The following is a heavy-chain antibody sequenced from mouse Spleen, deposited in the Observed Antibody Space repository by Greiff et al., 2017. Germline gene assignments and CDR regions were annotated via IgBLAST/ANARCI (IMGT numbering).Heavy chain of an antibody. CDR3: TRTPTGTWGY. V-gene: IGHV1-15*01. J-gene: IGHJ2*01. D-gene: IGHD4-1*02. CDR2: IDPETGGT. Sequence: QVQLQQSGAELVRPGASVTLSCKASGYTFTDYEMHWVKQTPVHGLEWIGAIDPETGGTAYNQKFKGKAILTADKSSSTAYMELRSLTSEDSAVYYCTRTPTGTWGYWGQGTTLTVSS. CDR1: GYTFTDYE.